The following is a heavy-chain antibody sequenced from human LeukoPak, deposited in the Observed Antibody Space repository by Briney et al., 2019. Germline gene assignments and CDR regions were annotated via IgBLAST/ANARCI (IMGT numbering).Heavy chain of an antibody. Sequence: SETLSLTCTVSGGSISSYYWSWIRQPAGKGLEWIGRIYTSGSTNYNPSLKSRVIISVDTSKNQFSLKLTSVTAADTAVFYCARAGPSYYYYGMDVWGQGTTVTVSS. V-gene: IGHV4-4*07. J-gene: IGHJ6*02. CDR3: ARAGPSYYYYGMDV. CDR1: GGSISSYY. CDR2: IYTSGST.